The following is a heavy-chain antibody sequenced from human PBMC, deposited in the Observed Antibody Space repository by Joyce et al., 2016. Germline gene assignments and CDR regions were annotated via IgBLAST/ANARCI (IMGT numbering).Heavy chain of an antibody. D-gene: IGHD2-21*01. V-gene: IGHV3-21*02. Sequence: EVQLVESGGGLVKPGGSLKISCAASGFMFSTSSMSWFRQAPGKGLEWVSDISGDRRFIFHADSVRGRFNVSRDNAENSLYLQMKSLRVEDTAVYFCARGGLVYDYSMDVWGQGTTVIVSS. CDR2: ISGDRRFI. J-gene: IGHJ6*02. CDR3: ARGGLVYDYSMDV. CDR1: GFMFSTSS.